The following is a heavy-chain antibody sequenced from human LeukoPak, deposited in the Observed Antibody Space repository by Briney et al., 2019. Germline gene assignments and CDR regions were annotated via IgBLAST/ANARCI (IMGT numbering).Heavy chain of an antibody. Sequence: PGGSLRLSCAASGFTFSDYYMTWIRQAPGKGLEWVSYMSGSGSTIYYADSVKGRFTISRDNAKNSLYLQMNSLRVEDTAVYYCARAAVTTPDYWGQGTLVTVSS. CDR2: MSGSGSTI. CDR1: GFTFSDYY. J-gene: IGHJ4*02. D-gene: IGHD4-17*01. V-gene: IGHV3-11*01. CDR3: ARAAVTTPDY.